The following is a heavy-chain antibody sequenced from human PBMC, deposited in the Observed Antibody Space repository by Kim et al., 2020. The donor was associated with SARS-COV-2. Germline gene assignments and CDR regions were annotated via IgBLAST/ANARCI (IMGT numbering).Heavy chain of an antibody. J-gene: IGHJ4*02. CDR3: AKDLVGAVVMVYFDY. D-gene: IGHD2-21*01. V-gene: IGHV3-23*01. Sequence: DSVKGRFTISRDNSKNTLYLQMNSLRAEDTAVYYCAKDLVGAVVMVYFDYWGQGTLVTVSS.